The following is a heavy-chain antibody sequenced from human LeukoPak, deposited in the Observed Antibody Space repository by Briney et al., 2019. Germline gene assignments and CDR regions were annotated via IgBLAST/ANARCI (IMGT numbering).Heavy chain of an antibody. CDR1: GYTFTSYG. D-gene: IGHD3-22*01. CDR2: ISAYNGNT. CDR3: ARDPRGITDYYDSSGYRYYFDY. V-gene: IGHV1-18*01. Sequence: ASVKVSCKASGYTFTSYGISWVRQAPGQGLEWMGWISAYNGNTNYAQKLQGRVIMTTDTSTSTAYMELRSLRSDDTAVYYCARDPRGITDYYDSSGYRYYFDYWGQGTLVTVSS. J-gene: IGHJ4*02.